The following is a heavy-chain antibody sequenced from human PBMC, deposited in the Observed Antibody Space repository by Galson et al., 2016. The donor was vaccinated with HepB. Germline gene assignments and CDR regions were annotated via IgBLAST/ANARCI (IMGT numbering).Heavy chain of an antibody. CDR3: ARHLKQWPRGAFDY. CDR1: GGSISSGGDY. V-gene: IGHV4-61*02. J-gene: IGHJ4*02. CDR2: IYSSGTT. Sequence: TLSLTCTVSGGSISSGGDYWSWIRQPAGKGLEWIGRIYSSGTTNYNPSLKSRVTISVDTSKNQFSLKLSSVTAADTAVYFCARHLKQWPRGAFDYWGQGNLVTVSS. D-gene: IGHD6-19*01.